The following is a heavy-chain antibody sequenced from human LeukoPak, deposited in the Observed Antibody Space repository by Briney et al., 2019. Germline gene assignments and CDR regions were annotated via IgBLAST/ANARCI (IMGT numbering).Heavy chain of an antibody. Sequence: SETLSLTCTVSGGSISSSSYYWGWIRQPPGKGLEWIGSIYYSGSTYYNPSLKSRVTISVDTSKNQFSLKLSSVTAADTAVYYCARGYYDSSGYYNYWGQGTLVTVSS. CDR3: ARGYYDSSGYYNY. CDR1: GGSISSSSYY. V-gene: IGHV4-39*07. J-gene: IGHJ4*02. D-gene: IGHD3-22*01. CDR2: IYYSGST.